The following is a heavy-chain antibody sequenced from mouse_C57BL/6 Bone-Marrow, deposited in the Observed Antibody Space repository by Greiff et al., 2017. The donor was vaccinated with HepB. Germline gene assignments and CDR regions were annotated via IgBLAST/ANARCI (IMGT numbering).Heavy chain of an antibody. Sequence: QVQLQQSGPELVKPGASVKISCKASGYAFSSSWMNWVKQRPGKGLEWIGRIYPGDGDTNYNGKFKGKATLTADKSSSTAYMQLSSLTSEDSAVYFCASRQLRLRGGGPYAMDYWGQGTSVTVSS. J-gene: IGHJ4*01. CDR1: GYAFSSSW. V-gene: IGHV1-82*01. CDR3: ASRQLRLRGGGPYAMDY. D-gene: IGHD3-2*02. CDR2: IYPGDGDT.